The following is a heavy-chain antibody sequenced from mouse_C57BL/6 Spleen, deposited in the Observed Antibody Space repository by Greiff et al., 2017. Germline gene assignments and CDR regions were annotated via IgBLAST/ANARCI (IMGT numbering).Heavy chain of an antibody. CDR2: IYPGNSDT. Sequence: EVQLQQSGTVLARPGASVKMSCKTSGYTFTSYWMHWVKQRPGQGLEWIGAIYPGNSDTSYNQKFKGKAKLTAVTSASTAYMELSSMTYEDSEVYYCTRTLNYDDGWFAYWGQGTLVTVSA. D-gene: IGHD2-4*01. CDR3: TRTLNYDDGWFAY. J-gene: IGHJ3*01. V-gene: IGHV1-5*01. CDR1: GYTFTSYW.